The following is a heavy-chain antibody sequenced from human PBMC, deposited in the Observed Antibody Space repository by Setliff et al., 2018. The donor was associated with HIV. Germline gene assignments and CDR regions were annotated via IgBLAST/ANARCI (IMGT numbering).Heavy chain of an antibody. CDR2: INAGNGNT. V-gene: IGHV1-3*01. J-gene: IGHJ4*02. CDR1: GYTFTRYA. CDR3: ARGTYCGGDCYSSLLASYYFDY. D-gene: IGHD2-21*01. Sequence: ASVKVSCKASGYTFTRYAIHWVRQAPGQRLEWKGWINAGNGNTEYSQKFQGRVIITRDTSATTAYMELYSLRSEDTAVYYCARGTYCGGDCYSSLLASYYFDYWGQETLVTVSS.